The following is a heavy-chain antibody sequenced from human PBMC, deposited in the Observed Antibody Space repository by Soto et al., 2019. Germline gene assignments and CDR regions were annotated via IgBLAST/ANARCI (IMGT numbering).Heavy chain of an antibody. CDR2: INQDGSEK. J-gene: IGHJ4*01. CDR3: AKYQRIVSADYYYFDD. Sequence: GGSLRLSCEVSGFTFSSFFMGWVRQAPGKGLEWVANINQDGSEKYYVDSVRGRFTISRDNAKNSVYLQMNGLRADDAAVYYCAKYQRIVSADYYYFDDWGRGTRVTVSS. V-gene: IGHV3-7*01. D-gene: IGHD2-2*01. CDR1: GFTFSSFF.